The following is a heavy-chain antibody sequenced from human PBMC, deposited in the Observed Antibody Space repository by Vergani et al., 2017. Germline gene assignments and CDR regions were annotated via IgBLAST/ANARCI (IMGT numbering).Heavy chain of an antibody. D-gene: IGHD2-21*02. CDR3: ARDSCGGGCAFDY. J-gene: IGHJ4*02. Sequence: VQLLESGGDLVQPGGSLRLSCAASGFTLKSHGMHWVRQAPGKGLEWVTIIWYDGSNKYYADSVKGRFTISRDSSNNTLYLQMNSLRAEDTAVYYCARDSCGGGCAFDYGGQGTLVTVSS. V-gene: IGHV3-33*08. CDR1: GFTLKSHG. CDR2: IWYDGSNK.